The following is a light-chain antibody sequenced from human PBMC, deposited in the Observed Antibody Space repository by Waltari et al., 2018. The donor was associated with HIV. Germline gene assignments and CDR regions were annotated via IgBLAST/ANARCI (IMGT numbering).Light chain of an antibody. CDR1: TESVTSRHY. J-gene: IGLJ2*01. Sequence: QAVVTQEPSLTVSPGGTVTLTSGSTTESVTSRHYPYWFQQKPGQAPRTLIYDTSNKHSWTPARFSGSLLGGKAALTLSGAQPEDEAEYYCLLSYGGAFVIFGGGTKLTVL. CDR2: DTS. CDR3: LLSYGGAFVI. V-gene: IGLV7-46*01.